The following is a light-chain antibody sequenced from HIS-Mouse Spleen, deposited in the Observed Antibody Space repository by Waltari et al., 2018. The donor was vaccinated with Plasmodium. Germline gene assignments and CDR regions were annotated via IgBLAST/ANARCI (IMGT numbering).Light chain of an antibody. V-gene: IGLV1-51*01. CDR3: GTWDSSLSAGVV. CDR2: DNK. CDR1: SSTIGHHY. J-gene: IGLJ2*01. Sequence: QSVLTQPPSVSAAPGQKVTISCSGSSSTIGHHYVSWYQHLPGPAPKLPIYDNKKRPSGIPYRFSGSKSGTSATLGITGLQTGDEADYYCGTWDSSLSAGVVFGGGTKLTVL.